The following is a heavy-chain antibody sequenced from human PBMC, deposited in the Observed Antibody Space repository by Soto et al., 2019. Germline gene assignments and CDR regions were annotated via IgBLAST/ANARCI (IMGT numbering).Heavy chain of an antibody. CDR1: GFMFSSYN. V-gene: IGHV3-23*01. CDR2: ISGSGGST. Sequence: EVQLFESGGGLVQPGGSLRLSCAGSGFMFSSYNVNWVRQAPGKGLEWVSGISGSGGSTYYAGSVKGRFTISRDNSKNTLFLQMNSLRAEDTAVYYCAKDTRATVLGDVYHYGMDVWGQGTTVTVSS. D-gene: IGHD2-2*01. J-gene: IGHJ6*02. CDR3: AKDTRATVLGDVYHYGMDV.